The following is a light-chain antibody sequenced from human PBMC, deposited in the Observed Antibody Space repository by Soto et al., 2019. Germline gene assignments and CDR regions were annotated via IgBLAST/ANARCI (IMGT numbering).Light chain of an antibody. CDR2: DNN. J-gene: IGLJ2*01. CDR1: NSNIGSNT. CDR3: ASWDDRVNGVI. V-gene: IGLV1-44*01. Sequence: QSVLTQPPSASGTPGQRVTISCSGSNSNIGSNTVNWYQQLPGTAPKLLIYDNNKRPSGVPGRFSDSKSGTSASLAISGLQSEDEADYYCASWDDRVNGVIFGGGTKLTVL.